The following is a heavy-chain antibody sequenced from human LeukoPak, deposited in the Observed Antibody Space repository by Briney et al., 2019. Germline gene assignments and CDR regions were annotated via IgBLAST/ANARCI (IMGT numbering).Heavy chain of an antibody. J-gene: IGHJ6*02. CDR2: ISYDGSNK. D-gene: IGHD1-26*01. CDR3: AREVISGSHNYYNGMDV. CDR1: GFTFSSYA. V-gene: IGHV3-30-3*01. Sequence: GGSLRLSCAASGFTFSSYAMHWVRQAPGKGLEWVAVISYDGSNKYYADSVKGRFTISRDNSKNTLYLEMNSLRAGDTAVYYCAREVISGSHNYYNGMDVWGQGTTVTVSS.